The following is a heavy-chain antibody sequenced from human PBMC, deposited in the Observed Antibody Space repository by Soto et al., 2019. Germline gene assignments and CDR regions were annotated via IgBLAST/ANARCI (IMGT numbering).Heavy chain of an antibody. CDR1: GFTFTS. D-gene: IGHD6-19*01. CDR2: ISYDGNNK. V-gene: IGHV3-30*18. J-gene: IGHJ6*02. Sequence: QVQLVESGGGVVQPGRSLTLSCAVSGFTFTSMHWVRQAPGKGLEWVAIISYDGNNKYYLDSVKGRFTISRDNSKNTLYPQMNSLRAEDTAVYYCTKDGVAGYGMDVWGQGTTVTVSS. CDR3: TKDGVAGYGMDV.